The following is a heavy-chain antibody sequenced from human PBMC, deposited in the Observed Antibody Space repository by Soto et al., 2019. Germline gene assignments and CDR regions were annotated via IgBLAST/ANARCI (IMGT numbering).Heavy chain of an antibody. Sequence: SVKVSCKASGGTFSSYTISWVRQAPGQGLEWMGRIIPILGIANYAQKFQGRVTINADKSTSTAYMELSSLISEDTAVYYCARSFSDDAFDIWGQGTMVTVSS. CDR1: GGTFSSYT. V-gene: IGHV1-69*02. CDR2: IIPILGIA. CDR3: ARSFSDDAFDI. J-gene: IGHJ3*02.